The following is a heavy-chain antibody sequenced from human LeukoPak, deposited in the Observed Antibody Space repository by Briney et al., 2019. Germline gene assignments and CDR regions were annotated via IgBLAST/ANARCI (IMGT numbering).Heavy chain of an antibody. CDR3: AKDEVWDYCGDYNFDY. CDR1: GFSFSTYG. J-gene: IGHJ4*02. D-gene: IGHD4-17*01. V-gene: IGHV3-23*01. Sequence: PGGSLRLSCEVSGFSFSTYGMSWVRQVPGKGLEWVAYISASGGTTHYGDSVKGRFTISRDNSENTLYLQMDSLRVEDTAEYYCAKDEVWDYCGDYNFDYWGQGTLVTVSS. CDR2: ISASGGTT.